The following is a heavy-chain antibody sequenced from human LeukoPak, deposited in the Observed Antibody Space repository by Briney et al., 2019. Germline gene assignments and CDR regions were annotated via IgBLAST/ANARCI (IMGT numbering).Heavy chain of an antibody. Sequence: PSETLSLTCTVSGGSISSYYWSWIRQPPGKGLEWIGYIYYGGTTNYNPSLKSRVTISVDTSKNQFSPKLSSVTAADTAVYYCARGVYIAAAQYGYWGQGTLVTVSS. D-gene: IGHD6-13*01. CDR1: GGSISSYY. CDR3: ARGVYIAAAQYGY. J-gene: IGHJ4*02. V-gene: IGHV4-59*01. CDR2: IYYGGTT.